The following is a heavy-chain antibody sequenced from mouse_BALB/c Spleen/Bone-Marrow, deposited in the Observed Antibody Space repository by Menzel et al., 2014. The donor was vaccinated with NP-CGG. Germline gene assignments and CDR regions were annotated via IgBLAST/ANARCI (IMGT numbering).Heavy chain of an antibody. Sequence: VQLQESGAELVKPGASVKLSCKTSGYTFXSYWIQWVKQRPGQGLGWIGEMFPRTGATYYNERFRGRATLTIDTSSSTAYMQLSSLTSEDSAVYFCARRDYDYDDYSMDYWGQGTSVTVSS. D-gene: IGHD2-4*01. CDR2: MFPRTGAT. J-gene: IGHJ4*01. CDR3: ARRDYDYDDYSMDY. CDR1: GYTFXSYW. V-gene: IGHV1S132*01.